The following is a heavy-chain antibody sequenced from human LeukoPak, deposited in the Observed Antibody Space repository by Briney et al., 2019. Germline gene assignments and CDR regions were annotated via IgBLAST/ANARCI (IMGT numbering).Heavy chain of an antibody. V-gene: IGHV3-23*01. CDR3: TKGTIWLPFDY. CDR1: AFTLNNYA. CDR2: ISGSGGST. J-gene: IGHJ4*02. Sequence: TGGSLRLSCTASAFTLNNYAMNRVRQAPGKGLEWVSAISGSGGSTYYADSVKGRFTISRDNSKNTLYLQMNSLRAEDTAVYYCTKGTIWLPFDYWGQGTLVTVSS. D-gene: IGHD5-18*01.